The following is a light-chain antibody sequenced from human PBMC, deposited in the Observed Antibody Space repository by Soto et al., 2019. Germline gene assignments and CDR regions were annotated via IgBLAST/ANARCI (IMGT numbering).Light chain of an antibody. CDR3: QSYDSSLSAYV. Sequence: QSVLTQPPSVSGAPGQRVTISCTGSSSNIGAGYDVHWFQQFPGTAPKLLIYSSYNRPSGVPDRFSGSKSGTSASLAITGLQAEDEADFYCQSYDSSLSAYVFGTGTKVTAL. V-gene: IGLV1-40*01. CDR2: SSY. J-gene: IGLJ1*01. CDR1: SSNIGAGYD.